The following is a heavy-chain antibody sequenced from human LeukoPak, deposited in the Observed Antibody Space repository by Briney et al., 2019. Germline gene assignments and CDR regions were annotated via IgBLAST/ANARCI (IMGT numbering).Heavy chain of an antibody. CDR3: AKGDGYNCFDY. D-gene: IGHD5-24*01. V-gene: IGHV3-23*01. CDR2: IGSGSVDK. J-gene: IGHJ4*02. CDR1: GFSFNIYA. Sequence: GGSLRLSCAASGFSFNIYAMGWVRQAPGKGLEWVSVIGSGSVDKHYADTVRGRFDISRDNSKNSLYLQMNSLRAEDTALYYCAKGDGYNCFDYWGQGTLVTVSS.